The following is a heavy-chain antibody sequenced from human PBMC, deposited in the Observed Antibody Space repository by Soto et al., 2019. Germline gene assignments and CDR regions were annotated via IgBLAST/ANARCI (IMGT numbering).Heavy chain of an antibody. Sequence: ASVKVSCKASGYTFTGYFMHWLRQSPGQGLEWMGWINPDSGATKYAQKLQGRVTLSRDTSIRTAYMELSGLRSDDTAVYYCARGGGTILAPLPWGQGTLVTVSS. CDR2: INPDSGAT. V-gene: IGHV1-2*02. D-gene: IGHD3-3*01. CDR3: ARGGGTILAPLP. CDR1: GYTFTGYF. J-gene: IGHJ5*02.